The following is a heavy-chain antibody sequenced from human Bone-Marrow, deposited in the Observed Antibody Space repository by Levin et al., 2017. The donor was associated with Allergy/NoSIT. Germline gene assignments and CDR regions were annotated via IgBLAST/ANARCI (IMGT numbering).Heavy chain of an antibody. V-gene: IGHV3-9*01. CDR2: ISWDSGSS. CDR3: AREYGSGTFYKDNGMDV. D-gene: IGHD3-10*01. J-gene: IGHJ6*02. CDR1: GFTFQDYA. Sequence: SLKISCTASGFTFQDYAMHWVRQAPGKGLEWVSGISWDSGSSGYSDSVKGRFTISRDNANNSLYLQIDGPRTEDTALYYCAREYGSGTFYKDNGMDVWGQGTTVAVSS.